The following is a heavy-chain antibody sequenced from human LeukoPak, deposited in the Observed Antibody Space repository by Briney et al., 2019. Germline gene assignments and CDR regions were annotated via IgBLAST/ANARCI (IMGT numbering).Heavy chain of an antibody. Sequence: TVTVSCKASGGTFSSYAISWVRQAPGQGLEWMGRIIPILGIANYARKFQGRVTITADKSTSTAYMELSSLRSEDTAVYYCARAWRIAAPNDAFDIWGQGTMVTVSS. CDR2: IIPILGIA. CDR1: GGTFSSYA. V-gene: IGHV1-69*04. J-gene: IGHJ3*02. CDR3: ARAWRIAAPNDAFDI. D-gene: IGHD6-13*01.